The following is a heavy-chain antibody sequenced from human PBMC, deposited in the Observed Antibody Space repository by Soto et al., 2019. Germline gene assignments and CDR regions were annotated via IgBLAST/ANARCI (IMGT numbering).Heavy chain of an antibody. CDR3: SRVDPGETSPFDH. CDR1: GYIFTSYY. J-gene: IGHJ4*02. D-gene: IGHD3-10*01. CDR2: INPFDGSR. Sequence: ASVKVSCKASGYIFTSYYIHWVRQAPGQGLEWMGWINPFDGSRMFAQSFQGRVTMTRDTSTSTVYMEVSNLKTKDTAVYYCSRVDPGETSPFDHWGQGTLVTVSS. V-gene: IGHV1-46*03.